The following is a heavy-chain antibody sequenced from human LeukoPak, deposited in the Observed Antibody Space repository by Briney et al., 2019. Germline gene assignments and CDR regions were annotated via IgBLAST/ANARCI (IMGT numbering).Heavy chain of an antibody. D-gene: IGHD5-18*01. J-gene: IGHJ4*02. V-gene: IGHV4-39*01. CDR1: GGSTSSSSYY. Sequence: SETLSLTCTVSGGSTSSSSYYWGWIRQPPGKGLEWIGSIYYSGSTYYNPSLKSRVTISVDTSKNQFSLKLSSVTAADTAVYYCARLMANSYGRFDYWGQGTLVTVSS. CDR3: ARLMANSYGRFDY. CDR2: IYYSGST.